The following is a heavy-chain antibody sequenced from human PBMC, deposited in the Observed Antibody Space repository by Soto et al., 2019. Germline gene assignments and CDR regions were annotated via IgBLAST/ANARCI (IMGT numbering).Heavy chain of an antibody. Sequence: SETLPLTCGVSGASSRSYNWHWIRQPPGKGLEWIGYVYTSDYTRYSSSLKSRVTISVVTSKSQFYLRLNPVTAADTAVYYCAXSAGHPGDFFYHNGMDVWGQGTTVTVSS. CDR2: VYTSDYT. D-gene: IGHD3-10*01. V-gene: IGHV4-59*03. J-gene: IGHJ6*02. CDR1: GASSRSYN. CDR3: AXSAGHPGDFFYHNGMDV.